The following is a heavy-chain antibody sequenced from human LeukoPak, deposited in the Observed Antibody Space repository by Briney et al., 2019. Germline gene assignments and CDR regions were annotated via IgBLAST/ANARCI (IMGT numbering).Heavy chain of an antibody. J-gene: IGHJ4*02. CDR1: GFSFNAAW. D-gene: IGHD1-20*01. V-gene: IGHV3-15*01. CDR2: IKSKTDGGTV. Sequence: GGSLRLSCKVSGFSFNAAWMNWVRQAPGKGLEWLGRIKSKTDGGTVDSAAPVRGRFTLSRDDSINTLYLQMDSLKTEDTGVYYCTTLNWPRFDSWGQGTLATVAS. CDR3: TTLNWPRFDS.